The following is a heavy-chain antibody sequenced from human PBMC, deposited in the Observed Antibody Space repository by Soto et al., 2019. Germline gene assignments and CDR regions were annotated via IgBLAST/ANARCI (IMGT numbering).Heavy chain of an antibody. CDR1: GGTFSSYT. CDR2: IIPILGIA. Sequence: SVKVSCKASGGTFSSYTISWVRQAPGQGLEWMGRIIPILGIANYAQKFQGRVTITADKSTSTAYMELSSLRSEDTAVYYCARIYCSRRSCYRGYFDYWGQGTLVTLSS. J-gene: IGHJ4*02. D-gene: IGHD2-15*01. CDR3: ARIYCSRRSCYRGYFDY. V-gene: IGHV1-69*02.